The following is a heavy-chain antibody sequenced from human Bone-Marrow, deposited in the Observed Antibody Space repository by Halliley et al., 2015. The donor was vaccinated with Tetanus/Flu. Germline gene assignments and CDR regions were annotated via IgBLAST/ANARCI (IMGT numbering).Heavy chain of an antibody. Sequence: QLVQSGAEVKKPGESLRISCQGSGYTFTDYWIAWVRQMPGKGLEWMGFIYPGDSDTRYSPSFQGQVSISVDKSVSSAYLQWSSQKASATAIYYCARQNGTGTRMGGSGPRHFDYGGQGSLVTVSS. J-gene: IGHJ4*02. D-gene: IGHD3-10*01. CDR1: GYTFTDYW. CDR2: IYPGDSDT. V-gene: IGHV5-51*01. CDR3: ARQNGTGTRMGGSGPRHFDY.